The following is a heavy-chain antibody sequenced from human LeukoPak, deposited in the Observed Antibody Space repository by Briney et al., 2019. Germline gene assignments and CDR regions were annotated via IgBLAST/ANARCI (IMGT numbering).Heavy chain of an antibody. Sequence: GGSLRLSCAVSGFTFSSYSMNWVRQAPGKGLEWVSYISSSSSYINYADSVKGRFTISRDNGKNSLYLQMNSLRAEDTAVYYCARDPTPSTQCCSRTSCFYVDYWGQGTLVTVSS. CDR1: GFTFSSYS. CDR2: ISSSSSYI. D-gene: IGHD2-2*01. CDR3: ARDPTPSTQCCSRTSCFYVDY. V-gene: IGHV3-21*01. J-gene: IGHJ4*02.